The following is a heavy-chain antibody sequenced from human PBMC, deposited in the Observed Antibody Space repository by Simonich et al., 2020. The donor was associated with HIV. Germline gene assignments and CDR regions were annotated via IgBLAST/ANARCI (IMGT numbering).Heavy chain of an antibody. D-gene: IGHD6-6*01. CDR1: GYTFTDYN. V-gene: IGHV1-2*06. CDR3: ATHGPGIYSSALDI. CDR2: GNPNSGGT. J-gene: IGHJ3*02. Sequence: GASVKVSCKASGYTFTDYNIHWVRQAPGQGLEWMGRGNPNSGGTDYPQKFQGRVTMTRDTSITTAYMELSRLRSDDTAFYYCATHGPGIYSSALDIWGQGTRVTVSS.